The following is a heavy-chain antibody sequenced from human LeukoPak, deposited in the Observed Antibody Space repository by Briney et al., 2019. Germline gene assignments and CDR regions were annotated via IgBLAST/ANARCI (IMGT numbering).Heavy chain of an antibody. CDR3: ARSVSRGYFDY. D-gene: IGHD3-10*01. J-gene: IGHJ4*02. Sequence: PSDTLSLTCTVSGGSISSSSYYWGWIRQPPGKGLEWIGSNDYSAVTQYNPSLKSRVTISLDASKSKFSLKLSSVTAADTAVYCCARSVSRGYFDYWGQGTLVTVSS. CDR1: GGSISSSSYY. CDR2: NDYSAVT. V-gene: IGHV4-39*01.